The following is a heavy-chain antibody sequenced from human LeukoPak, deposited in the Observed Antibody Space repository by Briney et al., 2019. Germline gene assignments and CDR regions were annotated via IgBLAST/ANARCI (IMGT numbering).Heavy chain of an antibody. CDR1: GGTFSSYA. Sequence: ASVKVSCKASGGTFSSYAISWVRQAPGQGLEWMGRIIPIFGIANYAQKFQGRVTITADKSTSIAYMELSSLRSEDTAVYYCASDHGLLGYYYGMDVWGQGATVTVSS. CDR3: ASDHGLLGYYYGMDV. V-gene: IGHV1-69*04. D-gene: IGHD2-15*01. CDR2: IIPIFGIA. J-gene: IGHJ6*02.